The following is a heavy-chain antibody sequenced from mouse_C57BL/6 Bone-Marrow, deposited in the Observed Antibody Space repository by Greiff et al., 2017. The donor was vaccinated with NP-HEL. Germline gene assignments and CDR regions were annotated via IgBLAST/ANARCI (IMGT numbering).Heavy chain of an antibody. CDR1: GFTFSSYA. D-gene: IGHD2-5*01. CDR3: ARDPYSNQSLYWYFDV. CDR2: ISDGGSYT. J-gene: IGHJ1*03. V-gene: IGHV5-4*01. Sequence: EVMLVESGGGLVKPGGSLKLSCAASGFTFSSYAMSWVRQTPEKRLEWVATISDGGSYTYYPDNVKGRFTFSRDNAKNNLYLQMSHLKSEDTAMYYCARDPYSNQSLYWYFDVWGTGTTVTVSS.